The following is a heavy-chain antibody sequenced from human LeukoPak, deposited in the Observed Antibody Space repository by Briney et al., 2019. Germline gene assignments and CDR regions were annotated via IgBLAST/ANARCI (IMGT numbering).Heavy chain of an antibody. V-gene: IGHV3-23*01. CDR2: ISGSGGHT. CDR3: AKGGVATMRDGYNYYYYYMEV. J-gene: IGHJ6*03. CDR1: RITFSSHA. D-gene: IGHD5-24*01. Sequence: GGSLRLSCEAPRITFSSHAMSWVRQAPGKGLQRVSLISGSGGHTYYGDSVKGRFTISRDNSKNTVYLQMSSLRAEDTAICYCAKGGVATMRDGYNYYYYYMEVWGRGTTVTVSS.